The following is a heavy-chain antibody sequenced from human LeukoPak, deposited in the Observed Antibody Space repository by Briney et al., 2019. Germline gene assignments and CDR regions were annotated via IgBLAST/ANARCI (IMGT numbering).Heavy chain of an antibody. CDR1: GFTFSTFW. V-gene: IGHV3-74*01. J-gene: IGHJ4*02. CDR3: AKDRGGSYPGGYFDY. CDR2: INHDGSST. D-gene: IGHD1-26*01. Sequence: GGSLRLSCATSGFTFSTFWMHWVRQAPGKGLVWVSRINHDGSSTNYADSVKGRFTISRDNSKNTLYLQMNSLRAEDTAVYYCAKDRGGSYPGGYFDYWGQGTLVTVSS.